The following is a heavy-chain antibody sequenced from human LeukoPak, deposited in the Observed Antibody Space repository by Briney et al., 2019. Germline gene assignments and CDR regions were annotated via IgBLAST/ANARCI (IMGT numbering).Heavy chain of an antibody. CDR2: IYYSGST. Sequence: PSQTLSLTCTVSGGSISSGGYYWSWIRQPPGKGLEWIGYIYYSGSTYYNPSLKSRVTISVDTSKNQFSLKLSSVTAADTAVYYCARGLRFRTYYFDYWGQGTLVTVSS. CDR1: GGSISSGGYY. CDR3: ARGLRFRTYYFDY. V-gene: IGHV4-30-4*08. J-gene: IGHJ4*02.